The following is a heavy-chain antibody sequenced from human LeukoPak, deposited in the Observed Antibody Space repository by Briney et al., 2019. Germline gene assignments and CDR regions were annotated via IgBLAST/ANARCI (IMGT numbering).Heavy chain of an antibody. D-gene: IGHD3-3*01. Sequence: GGSLRLSCAASGFTFSSYWMSWVRQAPGKGLEWVANIKQDGSEKYYVDSVKGRFTISRDNAKNSLYLQMNSLRAEDTAVYYCARDFVEGIFGVVITYYYYMDVSGKGTTVTVSS. CDR3: ARDFVEGIFGVVITYYYYMDV. CDR2: IKQDGSEK. J-gene: IGHJ6*03. CDR1: GFTFSSYW. V-gene: IGHV3-7*01.